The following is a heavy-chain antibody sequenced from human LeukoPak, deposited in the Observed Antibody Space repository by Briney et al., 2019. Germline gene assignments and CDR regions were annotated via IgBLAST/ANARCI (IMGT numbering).Heavy chain of an antibody. J-gene: IGHJ4*02. D-gene: IGHD6-6*01. CDR1: GGSISSSTYY. V-gene: IGHV4-39*01. CDR3: ARHFGSSSVSPYDY. Sequence: SETLSLTCTVSGGSISSSTYYWGWIRQPPGKGLEWIGSIYSVTTSYNPSLKSRVTISVDTSKNQFSLKLTSVTAAGTAVYYCARHFGSSSVSPYDYWGQGTLLTVSS. CDR2: IYSVTT.